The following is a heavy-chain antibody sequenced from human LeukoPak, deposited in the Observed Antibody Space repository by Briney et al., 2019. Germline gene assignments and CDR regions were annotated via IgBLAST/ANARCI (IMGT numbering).Heavy chain of an antibody. D-gene: IGHD3-16*01. CDR3: ARVMSASVWRSYGSYYYYYYMDI. Sequence: PSETLSLTCAVYGGSFSGYYWSWIRQPPGKGLEWIGEINHSGSTNYNPSLKSRVTISVDTSKNQFSLKLSSVTAADTAVYYCARVMSASVWRSYGSYYYYYYMDIWGKGTTVTVSS. CDR2: INHSGST. J-gene: IGHJ6*03. CDR1: GGSFSGYY. V-gene: IGHV4-34*01.